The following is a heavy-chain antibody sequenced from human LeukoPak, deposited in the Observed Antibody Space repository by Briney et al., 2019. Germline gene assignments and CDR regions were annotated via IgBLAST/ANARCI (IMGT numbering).Heavy chain of an antibody. CDR2: ISYDGSNK. J-gene: IGHJ4*02. Sequence: GGSLRLSCAASGFTFSSYGMHWVRQAPGKGLEWVAVISYDGSNKYYADSVKGRFTISRDNSKNPLYLQMNSLRAEDTAVYYCAKLPQGATRQYDYWGQGTLVTVSS. CDR3: AKLPQGATRQYDY. V-gene: IGHV3-30*18. D-gene: IGHD1-26*01. CDR1: GFTFSSYG.